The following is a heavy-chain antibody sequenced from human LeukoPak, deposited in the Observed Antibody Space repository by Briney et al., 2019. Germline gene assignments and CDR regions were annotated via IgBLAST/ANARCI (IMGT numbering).Heavy chain of an antibody. J-gene: IGHJ5*02. V-gene: IGHV1-2*02. Sequence: PMASVKVSCKASGYTFTGYYMHWVRQAPGQGLEWMGWINPNSGGTNYAQKFQGRVTMTRDTSISTAYMELSRLRSDDTAVYYCARGYVGATEYWFDPWGQGTLVTVSS. CDR1: GYTFTGYY. D-gene: IGHD1-26*01. CDR3: ARGYVGATEYWFDP. CDR2: INPNSGGT.